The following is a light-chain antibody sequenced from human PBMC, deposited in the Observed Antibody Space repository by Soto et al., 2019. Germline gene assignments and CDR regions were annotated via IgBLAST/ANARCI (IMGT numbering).Light chain of an antibody. CDR1: SSDVGGYNY. J-gene: IGLJ1*01. V-gene: IGLV2-8*01. Sequence: SVLTQPPSASGSPGQSVAISCTGTSSDVGGYNYVSWYQQHPGKAPKLMIYEVNKRPSGVPDRFSGSKSGNTASLTVSGLQAEDEADYYCSSYTSSSTLFGTGTKVTVL. CDR3: SSYTSSSTL. CDR2: EVN.